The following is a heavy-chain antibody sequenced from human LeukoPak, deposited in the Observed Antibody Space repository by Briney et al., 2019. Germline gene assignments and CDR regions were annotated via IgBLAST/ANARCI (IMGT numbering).Heavy chain of an antibody. Sequence: SETLSLTCTVSGGSISSYYWSWIRQPPGKGLEWIGYIYTSGSTNYNPSLKSRVTISVDTSKNQFSLKLSSVTAADTAVYYCARQRDDILTGYSYYFDYWGQGILVTVSS. J-gene: IGHJ4*02. D-gene: IGHD3-9*01. CDR3: ARQRDDILTGYSYYFDY. CDR1: GGSISSYY. CDR2: IYTSGST. V-gene: IGHV4-4*09.